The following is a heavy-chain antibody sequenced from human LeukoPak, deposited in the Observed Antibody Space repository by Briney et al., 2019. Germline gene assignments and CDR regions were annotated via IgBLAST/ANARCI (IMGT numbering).Heavy chain of an antibody. CDR2: MNPNSGNT. D-gene: IGHD3-22*01. J-gene: IGHJ5*02. Sequence: ASVKVSCKASGYTFTSYDINWVRQATGQGLEWMGWMNPNSGNTGYAQKFQGRVTITRNTSISTAYMELSSLRSEDTAVYYYARDSYYDSNWFDPWGQGTLVTVSS. CDR1: GYTFTSYD. V-gene: IGHV1-8*03. CDR3: ARDSYYDSNWFDP.